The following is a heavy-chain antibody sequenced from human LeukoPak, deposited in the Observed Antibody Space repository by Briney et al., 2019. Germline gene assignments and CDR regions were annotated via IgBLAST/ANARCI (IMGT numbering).Heavy chain of an antibody. J-gene: IGHJ6*03. V-gene: IGHV4-34*01. CDR2: INHSGST. CDR3: ARHFEEYSYGPWGYYYYYMDV. Sequence: SETLSLTCAVYGGSFSGYYWSWIRQPPGKGLEWIGEINHSGSTNYNPSLKSRVTISVDTSKNQFSLKLSSVTAADTAVYYCARHFEEYSYGPWGYYYYYMDVWGKGTTVTIPS. CDR1: GGSFSGYY. D-gene: IGHD5-18*01.